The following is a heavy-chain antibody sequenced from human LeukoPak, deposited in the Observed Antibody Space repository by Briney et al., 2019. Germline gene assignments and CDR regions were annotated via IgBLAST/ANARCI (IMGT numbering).Heavy chain of an antibody. CDR3: ATRSAYYTYYFDY. J-gene: IGHJ4*02. D-gene: IGHD3-22*01. CDR1: GFIFSSYA. CDR2: ISYDGSNK. Sequence: GRSLRLSCAASGFIFSSYAMHWVRQAPGKGLEWVVVISYDGSNKYYADPVKGRFTISRDNSKNTLYLQMNSLRAEDTAVYYCATRSAYYTYYFDYWGQGTLVTVSS. V-gene: IGHV3-30*14.